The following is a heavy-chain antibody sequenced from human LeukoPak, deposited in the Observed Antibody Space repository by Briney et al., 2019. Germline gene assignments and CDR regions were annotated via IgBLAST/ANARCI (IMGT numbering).Heavy chain of an antibody. V-gene: IGHV3-23*01. CDR3: ARGITMVRGAPPDY. J-gene: IGHJ4*02. CDR2: ISGSGGST. Sequence: GGSLRLSCAASGFTFSSYAMSWVRQAPGKGLEWVSAISGSGGSTYYADSVKGRFTISRDNSKNTLYLQMNSLRAEDTAVYYCARGITMVRGAPPDYWGQGTLVTVSS. D-gene: IGHD3-10*01. CDR1: GFTFSSYA.